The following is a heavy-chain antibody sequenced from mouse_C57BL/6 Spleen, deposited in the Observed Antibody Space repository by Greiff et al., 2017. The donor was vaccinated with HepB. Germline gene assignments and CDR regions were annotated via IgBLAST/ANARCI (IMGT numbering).Heavy chain of an antibody. CDR2: IYPGDGDT. CDR1: GYAFSSYW. CDR3: AREELGYYAMDY. Sequence: VHLVESGAELVKPGASVKISCKASGYAFSSYWMNWVKQRPGKGLEWIGQIYPGDGDTNYNGKFKGKATLTADKSSSTAYMQLSSLTSEDSAVYFCAREELGYYAMDYWGQGTSVTVSS. J-gene: IGHJ4*01. V-gene: IGHV1-80*01.